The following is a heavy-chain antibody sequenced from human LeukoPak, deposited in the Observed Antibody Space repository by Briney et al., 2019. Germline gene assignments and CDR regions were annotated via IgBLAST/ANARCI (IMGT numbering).Heavy chain of an antibody. CDR3: ARVLRYCSGGNCYSGGLGYMDV. CDR2: ISYGGTNE. CDR1: EFTFSNYA. Sequence: GRSLRLSCVASEFTFSNYAMRWVRQAPGKGLEWVAVISYGGTNEDYADSVKGRCTISRDNSKNTLYLQMNSLRAEDTAVYYCARVLRYCSGGNCYSGGLGYMDVWGKGTTVTISS. D-gene: IGHD2-15*01. V-gene: IGHV3-30*14. J-gene: IGHJ6*03.